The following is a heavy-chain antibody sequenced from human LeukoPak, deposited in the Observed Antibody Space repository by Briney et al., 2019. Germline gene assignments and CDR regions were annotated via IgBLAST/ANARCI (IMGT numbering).Heavy chain of an antibody. CDR3: ARGAQTYYDKAPVDY. D-gene: IGHD3-22*01. V-gene: IGHV4-34*01. J-gene: IGHJ4*02. Sequence: ASETLSLTCAVYGRSFSGYYWSWIRQPPGKGLEWIGEINHSGSTNYNPSLKSRVTISVDTSKSQFSLKLNSMTAADTAVYYCARGAQTYYDKAPVDYWGQGTLVTVSS. CDR1: GRSFSGYY. CDR2: INHSGST.